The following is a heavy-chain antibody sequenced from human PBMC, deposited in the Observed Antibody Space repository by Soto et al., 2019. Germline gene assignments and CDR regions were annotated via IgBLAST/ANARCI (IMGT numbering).Heavy chain of an antibody. J-gene: IGHJ3*01. CDR2: IYPADSDT. Sequence: PGESLKISCEASGYNLKNWWIVWVRQMPGKGLECMGIIYPADSDTRYSPSFQGQVTISADKSISTAYLQWNSLKASDTAIYYCARSREYSFGYKSPFDVWGQGTTVTVSS. CDR3: ARSREYSFGYKSPFDV. D-gene: IGHD5-18*01. CDR1: GYNLKNWW. V-gene: IGHV5-51*01.